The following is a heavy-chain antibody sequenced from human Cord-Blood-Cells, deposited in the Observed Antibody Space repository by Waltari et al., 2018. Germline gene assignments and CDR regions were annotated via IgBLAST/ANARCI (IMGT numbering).Heavy chain of an antibody. CDR2: IKSKTDGGTT. J-gene: IGHJ4*02. Sequence: EVQLVESGGGLVKPGGSLRLSCAASGFTFSNAWMSWVRQAPGKGLEWVGRIKSKTDGGTTDYAAPVKGRFSSSREESKDTLYLQRNRLKTEDTGVYYCTTRIVGATTRDYWGQGTLVTVSS. CDR1: GFTFSNAW. CDR3: TTRIVGATTRDY. D-gene: IGHD1-26*01. V-gene: IGHV3-15*01.